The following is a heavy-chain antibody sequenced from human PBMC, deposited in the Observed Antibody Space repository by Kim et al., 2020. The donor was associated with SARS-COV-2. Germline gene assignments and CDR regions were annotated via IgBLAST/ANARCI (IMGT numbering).Heavy chain of an antibody. V-gene: IGHV4-34*01. Sequence: SETLSLTCAVYGGSFSGYYWSWIRQPPGKGLEWIGEINHSGSTNYNPSLKSRVTISVDTSKNQFSLKLSSVTAADTAVYYGAARWNWFDPWGQGTLVTVSS. CDR3: AARWNWFDP. D-gene: IGHD2-15*01. J-gene: IGHJ5*02. CDR2: INHSGST. CDR1: GGSFSGYY.